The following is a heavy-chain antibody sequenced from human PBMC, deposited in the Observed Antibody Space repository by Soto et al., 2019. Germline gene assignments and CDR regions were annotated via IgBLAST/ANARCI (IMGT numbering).Heavy chain of an antibody. V-gene: IGHV4-39*01. CDR1: GGSISSSSYY. CDR3: ARHLKTAMGYYFDY. Sequence: QLQLQESGPGLVKPSETLSLTCTVSGGSISSSSYYWGWIRQPPGKGLEWIGSIYYSGSTYYNPSLKSRVTIAVDTSKNQFSLQLSSVTAADTAVYYCARHLKTAMGYYFDYWGQGTLVTVSS. CDR2: IYYSGST. D-gene: IGHD5-18*01. J-gene: IGHJ4*02.